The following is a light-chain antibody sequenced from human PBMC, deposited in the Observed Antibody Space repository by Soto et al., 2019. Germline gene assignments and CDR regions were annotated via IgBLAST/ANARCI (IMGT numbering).Light chain of an antibody. J-gene: IGKJ2*02. V-gene: IGKV3-15*01. CDR1: QSVNSN. Sequence: EIVMTQSPATLSVSPGERATLSCRASQSVNSNLAWYQQRPGQPPRLLIYGASTRATGIPARFSGSGSGTEFTLTISSLQSEDFAVYYCQQYDNWPPGTFGQGTKLEIK. CDR2: GAS. CDR3: QQYDNWPPGT.